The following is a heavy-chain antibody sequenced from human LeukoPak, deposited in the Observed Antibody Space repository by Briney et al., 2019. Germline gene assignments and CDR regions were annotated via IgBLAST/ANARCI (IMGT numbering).Heavy chain of an antibody. J-gene: IGHJ4*02. CDR3: VGYYVFKFDY. Sequence: GGSLRLSCAASGFVVSDNYMSWVRQAPGQGLEWVSLIYTSGITKYTDSVKGRFTISRDNAKNTLYLQMNTLSAEDTAVYYCVGYYVFKFDYWGQGTLVTVSS. CDR1: GFVVSDNY. CDR2: IYTSGIT. V-gene: IGHV3-66*02. D-gene: IGHD3-3*01.